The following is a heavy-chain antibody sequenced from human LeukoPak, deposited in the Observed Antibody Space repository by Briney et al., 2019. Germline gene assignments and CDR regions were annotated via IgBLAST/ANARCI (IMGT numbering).Heavy chain of an antibody. V-gene: IGHV4-34*01. CDR1: GGSFSGYY. CDR2: INHSGST. D-gene: IGHD2-2*01. CDR3: ARARYCSSTSCYRRDMDV. J-gene: IGHJ6*02. Sequence: SETLSLTCAVYGGSFSGYYWSWIRQPPGKGLEWIGEINHSGSTNYNPSLKSRVTISVDTSKNQFSLKLSSVTAADTAVYYCARARYCSSTSCYRRDMDVWGQGTTVTVSS.